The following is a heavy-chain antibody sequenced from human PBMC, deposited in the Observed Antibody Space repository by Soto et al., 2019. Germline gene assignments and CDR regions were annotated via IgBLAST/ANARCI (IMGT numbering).Heavy chain of an antibody. Sequence: QVQLKQWGAGLLKPSETLSLTCGIYGGSFSGYYWSWIRQPPGRGLEWIGEISHSGSTNYNPSLKSRLTISVDTSKNQFSLKLSSVTAADTALYYCARGRPFDPWGHGTLVTVSS. J-gene: IGHJ5*02. V-gene: IGHV4-34*01. CDR1: GGSFSGYY. CDR3: ARGRPFDP. CDR2: ISHSGST.